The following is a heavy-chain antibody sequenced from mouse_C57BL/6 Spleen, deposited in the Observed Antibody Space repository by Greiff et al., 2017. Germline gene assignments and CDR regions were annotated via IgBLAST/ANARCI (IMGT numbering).Heavy chain of an antibody. V-gene: IGHV1-9*01. CDR3: ARDYYGSSLFAY. Sequence: VQLQQSGAELMKPGASVKLSCKATGYTFTGSWIEWVKQRPGHGLEWIGEILPGSGSTNYNEKFKGKATFTADTSSNTAYMQLSSLTTVDSAIYYCARDYYGSSLFAYWGQGTLVTVSA. D-gene: IGHD1-1*01. CDR1: GYTFTGSW. CDR2: ILPGSGST. J-gene: IGHJ3*01.